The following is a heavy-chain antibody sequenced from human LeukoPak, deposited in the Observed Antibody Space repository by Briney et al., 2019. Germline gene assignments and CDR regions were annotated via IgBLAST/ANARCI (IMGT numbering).Heavy chain of an antibody. D-gene: IGHD5-24*01. CDR3: ARDVAYNPRD. J-gene: IGHJ4*02. CDR1: GFTFSSYA. V-gene: IGHV3-33*08. Sequence: GGSLRLSCAASGFTFSSYAMTWVRQAPGKGLEWVAVIWSDGSNKYYADSVKGRFTISRDNSKNTLYLQMNSLRAEDTAMYYCARDVAYNPRDWGQGTLVTVSS. CDR2: IWSDGSNK.